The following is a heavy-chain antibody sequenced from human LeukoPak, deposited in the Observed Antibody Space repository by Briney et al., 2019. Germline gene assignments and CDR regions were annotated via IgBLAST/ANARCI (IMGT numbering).Heavy chain of an antibody. V-gene: IGHV1-24*01. Sequence: GASVKVSCKVSGYTLTELSMHWVRQAPGKGLEWMGGFDPEDGETIYAQRFQGRVTMTRDTSISTAYMELSRLRSDDTAVYYCARGGVTWGPYYDFWSGYFTWDYWGQGTLVTVSS. CDR3: ARGGVTWGPYYDFWSGYFTWDY. CDR1: GYTLTELS. CDR2: FDPEDGET. J-gene: IGHJ4*02. D-gene: IGHD3-3*01.